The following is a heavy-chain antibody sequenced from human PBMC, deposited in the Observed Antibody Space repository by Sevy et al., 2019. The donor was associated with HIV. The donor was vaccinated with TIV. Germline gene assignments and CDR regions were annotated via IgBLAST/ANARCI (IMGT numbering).Heavy chain of an antibody. Sequence: GGSLRLSCTASGFIFNSYVISWVRQAPGKGLEWVAVISYDGSNKYYADSVKGRFTISRDNSKNTLYLQMNSLRAEDTAVYYCAAYYYDSSGYYWRQAFDIWGQGTMVTVSS. D-gene: IGHD3-22*01. V-gene: IGHV3-30*03. CDR1: GFIFNSYV. CDR3: AAYYYDSSGYYWRQAFDI. J-gene: IGHJ3*02. CDR2: ISYDGSNK.